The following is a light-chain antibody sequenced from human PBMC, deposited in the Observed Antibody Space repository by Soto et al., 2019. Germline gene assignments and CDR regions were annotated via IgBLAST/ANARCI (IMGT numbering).Light chain of an antibody. Sequence: DIQMTQSPSTLSASVGDRVTITCRASQSFNNWLAWYQQKPGKAPKLLIYDASTLQSGVPSRFSGSVSGTEFTLTISSLQPDDFATYYCQKSDGYFGQGTRLEIK. V-gene: IGKV1-5*01. CDR1: QSFNNW. J-gene: IGKJ2*01. CDR3: QKSDGY. CDR2: DAS.